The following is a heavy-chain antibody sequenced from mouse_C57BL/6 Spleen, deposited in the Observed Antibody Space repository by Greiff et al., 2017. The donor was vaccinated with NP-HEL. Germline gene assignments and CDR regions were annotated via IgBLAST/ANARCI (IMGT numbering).Heavy chain of an antibody. J-gene: IGHJ2*01. CDR3: AREGDYYGRRGDY. Sequence: QVQLQQPGAELVKPGASVKLSCKASGSTFTSYWMQWVKQRPGQGLEWIGEIDPSDSYTNYNQKFKGKATLTVDTSSSTAYMQLSILTSEDAAVYYCAREGDYYGRRGDYWGKGTTLTVSS. CDR1: GSTFTSYW. D-gene: IGHD1-1*01. CDR2: IDPSDSYT. V-gene: IGHV1-50*01.